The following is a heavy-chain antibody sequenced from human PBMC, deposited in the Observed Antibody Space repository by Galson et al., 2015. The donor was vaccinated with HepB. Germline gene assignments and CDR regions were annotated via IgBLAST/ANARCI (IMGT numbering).Heavy chain of an antibody. J-gene: IGHJ3*02. V-gene: IGHV3-21*01. D-gene: IGHD5-18*01. CDR3: AREGGIQLWLQDAFDI. CDR1: GFTFSSYS. Sequence: SLRLSCAASGFTFSSYSMNWVRQAPGKGLEWVSSISSSSSYIYYADSVKGRFTISRDNAKNSLYLQMNSLRAEDTAVYYCAREGGIQLWLQDAFDIWGQGTMVTVSS. CDR2: ISSSSSYI.